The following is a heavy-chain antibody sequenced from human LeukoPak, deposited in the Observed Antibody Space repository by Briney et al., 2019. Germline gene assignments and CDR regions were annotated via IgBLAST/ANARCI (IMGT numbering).Heavy chain of an antibody. D-gene: IGHD5-18*01. J-gene: IGHJ4*02. V-gene: IGHV3-43*02. CDR1: GFSFEHYA. CDR3: AKDIGGYSYGAH. Sequence: PGGSLRLSCAASGFSFEHYAMHWVRHAPGKGLERVSLISGYYGSRNYGDSVKGRFTISRDNSKNPLYLQMNSLRTEDTALYFCAKDIGGYSYGAHWGQGTLVTVSS. CDR2: ISGYYGSR.